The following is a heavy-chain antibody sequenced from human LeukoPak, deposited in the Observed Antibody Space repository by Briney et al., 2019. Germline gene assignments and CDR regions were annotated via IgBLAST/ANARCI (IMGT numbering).Heavy chain of an antibody. Sequence: GGSLRLSCTVSGFTVSSNSMSWVRQAPGKGLEWVSFIYSAGSIYYSDSVKGRFTISRDNAKNTLYLQMNSLRAEDTAVYYCARYITGSHYRGVYWGQGTLVTVSS. V-gene: IGHV3-53*01. J-gene: IGHJ4*02. CDR1: GFTVSSNS. CDR2: IYSAGSI. D-gene: IGHD1-26*01. CDR3: ARYITGSHYRGVY.